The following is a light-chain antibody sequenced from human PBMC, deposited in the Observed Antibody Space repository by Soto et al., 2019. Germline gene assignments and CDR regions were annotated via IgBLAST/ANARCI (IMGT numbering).Light chain of an antibody. CDR3: QQYNNWPRT. CDR1: QSVSSN. J-gene: IGKJ1*01. V-gene: IGKV3-15*01. CDR2: GAS. Sequence: EVFISQSPATLSVSPGERATLSCRASQSVSSNLAWYQQKPGQAPRLLIYGASTRATGIPARFSGSGSGTEFTLTISSLQSEDFAVYYCQQYNNWPRTFGQGTKVDIK.